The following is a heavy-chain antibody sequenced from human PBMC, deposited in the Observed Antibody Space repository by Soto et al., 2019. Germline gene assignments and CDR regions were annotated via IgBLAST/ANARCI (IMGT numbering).Heavy chain of an antibody. V-gene: IGHV4-59*01. CDR2: IYYSGST. CDR3: ARGTTPRYYDFWSGPRREGVWFDP. CDR1: GGSISSYY. Sequence: SETLSLTCTVSGGSISSYYWSWIRQPPGKGLEWIGYIYYSGSTNYNPSLKSRVTISVDTSKNQFSLKLSSVTAADTALYYCARGTTPRYYDFWSGPRREGVWFDPWGQGTLVTVSS. J-gene: IGHJ5*02. D-gene: IGHD3-3*01.